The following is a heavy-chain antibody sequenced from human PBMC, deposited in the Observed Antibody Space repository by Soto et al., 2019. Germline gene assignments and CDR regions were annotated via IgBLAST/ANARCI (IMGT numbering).Heavy chain of an antibody. Sequence: GASVKVSCKASGGTFSSYAISWVRQAPGQGLEWMGGIIPIFGTANYAQKFQGRVTITADKSTSTAYMELSSLRSEDTAVYYCARYSPGGTHYGMDAWGQGTTATVSS. V-gene: IGHV1-69*06. CDR1: GGTFSSYA. J-gene: IGHJ6*02. CDR2: IIPIFGTA. CDR3: ARYSPGGTHYGMDA. D-gene: IGHD3-16*01.